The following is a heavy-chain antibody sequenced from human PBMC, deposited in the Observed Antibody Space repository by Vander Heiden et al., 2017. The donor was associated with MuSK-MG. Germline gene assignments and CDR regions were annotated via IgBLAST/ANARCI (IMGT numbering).Heavy chain of an antibody. Sequence: QVQLQESGPGLVKPSQTLSVTCTFSGDSLSSGGYYLTWIRQHPGKGLEWIGYVYYGGSTYYSPSLRSRVFISLDTSKYQLSLNLTSVTAADTAVYYCARGREYNTDFDSWVQGTLVTVSS. CDR3: ARGREYNTDFDS. J-gene: IGHJ4*02. CDR1: GDSLSSGGYY. CDR2: VYYGGST. D-gene: IGHD1-1*01. V-gene: IGHV4-31*03.